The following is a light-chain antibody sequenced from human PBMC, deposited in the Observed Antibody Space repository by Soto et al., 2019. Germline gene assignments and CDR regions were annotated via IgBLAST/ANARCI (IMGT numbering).Light chain of an antibody. CDR1: QSVLYSSNNKNY. V-gene: IGKV4-1*01. Sequence: DIVMTQSPDSLAVSLGERATINCKSSQSVLYSSNNKNYLAWYQQKPGQPPKLLIYWASTRESGVPDRFSGSGSGTDFTLTIRSLQAEDVAVYYCQQYYITPVTLGQGTKVEIK. CDR2: WAS. CDR3: QQYYITPVT. J-gene: IGKJ1*01.